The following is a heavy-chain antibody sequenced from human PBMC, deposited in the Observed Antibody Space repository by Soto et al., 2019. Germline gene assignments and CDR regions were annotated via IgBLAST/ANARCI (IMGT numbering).Heavy chain of an antibody. CDR3: VREPRYCSGGSCSIMGDAFDI. CDR2: IYNEFT. J-gene: IGHJ3*02. Sequence: EVQLVESGGGLVQPGGSLRLSCVASGFSVTDIYMNWVRQAPGKGLEWVSVIYNEFTDYADSVRGRFSISTDSSKNALYLQMNSRRAEDSAVYYCVREPRYCSGGSCSIMGDAFDIWGQGTKVTVSS. D-gene: IGHD2-15*01. V-gene: IGHV3-66*01. CDR1: GFSVTDIY.